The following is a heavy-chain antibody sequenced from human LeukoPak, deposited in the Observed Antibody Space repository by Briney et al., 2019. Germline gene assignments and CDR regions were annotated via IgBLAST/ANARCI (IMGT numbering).Heavy chain of an antibody. J-gene: IGHJ4*02. V-gene: IGHV3-11*01. CDR2: ISSSGSTI. CDR3: ARDGDYYDSSGYFLDY. D-gene: IGHD3-22*01. CDR1: GFTFSDYY. Sequence: PGGSLRHSCAASGFTFSDYYMSWIRQAPGKGLEWVSYISSSGSTIYYADSVKGRFTISRDNAKNSLYLQMNSLRAEDTAVYYCARDGDYYDSSGYFLDYWGQGTLVTVSS.